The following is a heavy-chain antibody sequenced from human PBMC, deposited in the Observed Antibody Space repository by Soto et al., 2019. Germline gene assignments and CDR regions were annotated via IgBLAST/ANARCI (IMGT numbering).Heavy chain of an antibody. CDR2: IYYSGST. Sequence: PSETLSLTCTVSGGSISSGGYYWSWIRQHPGKGLEWIGYIYYSGSTYYNPSLKSRVTISVDTSKNQFSLNLSSVTAADTAVYYCASLIYGDFDYWGQGTLVTVSS. V-gene: IGHV4-31*03. D-gene: IGHD4-17*01. CDR3: ASLIYGDFDY. J-gene: IGHJ4*02. CDR1: GGSISSGGYY.